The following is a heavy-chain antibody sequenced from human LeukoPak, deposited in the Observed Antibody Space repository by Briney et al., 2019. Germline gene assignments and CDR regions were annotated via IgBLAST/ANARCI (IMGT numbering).Heavy chain of an antibody. CDR1: GFTFSSYE. D-gene: IGHD1-14*01. J-gene: IGHJ4*02. V-gene: IGHV3-48*03. CDR3: ATEPNAYGEYFDY. Sequence: GGSLRLSCAASGFTFSSYEMNWVRQAPGKGLGWVSCISSSGSTIYYADSVKGRFTISRDNAKNSLYLQMNSLRAEDTAVYYCATEPNAYGEYFDYWGQGTLVTVSS. CDR2: ISSSGSTI.